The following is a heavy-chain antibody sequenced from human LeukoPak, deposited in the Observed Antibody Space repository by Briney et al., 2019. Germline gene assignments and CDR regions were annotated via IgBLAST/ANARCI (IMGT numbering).Heavy chain of an antibody. J-gene: IGHJ6*03. CDR1: GFTFSSYA. CDR3: VKPGITIFSMDV. D-gene: IGHD3-9*01. CDR2: ISSNGGST. V-gene: IGHV3-64D*06. Sequence: GGSLRLSCSASGFTFSSYAMHWVRQAPGKGLEYVSAISSNGGSTYYAASVKGRFTISRDNSKNTLYLQMSSLRAEDTAVYYCVKPGITIFSMDVWGKGTTVTVSS.